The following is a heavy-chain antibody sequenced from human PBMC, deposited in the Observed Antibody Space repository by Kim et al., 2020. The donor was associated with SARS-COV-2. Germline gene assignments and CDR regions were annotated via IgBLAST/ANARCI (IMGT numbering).Heavy chain of an antibody. CDR3: ARSPGIAATAGDAFDI. J-gene: IGHJ3*02. V-gene: IGHV1-46*01. Sequence: KFQGRVTMTRETSTGTVYMELSSLRSEDTAVYYCARSPGIAATAGDAFDIWGQGTMVTVSS. D-gene: IGHD6-13*01.